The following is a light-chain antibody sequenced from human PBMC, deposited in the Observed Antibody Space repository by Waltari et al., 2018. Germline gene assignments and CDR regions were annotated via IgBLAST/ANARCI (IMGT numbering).Light chain of an antibody. CDR1: QSISSY. CDR3: QQSYSTPLLFT. Sequence: DIQMTQSPSSLSASVGDRVTITCRASQSISSYLNWYQQKPGKAPKLLIYAASSLQSGVPSRFSGSGSGTDFTLTISSLQPEDFATYYCQQSYSTPLLFTFGPRTKVDIK. CDR2: AAS. V-gene: IGKV1-39*01. J-gene: IGKJ3*01.